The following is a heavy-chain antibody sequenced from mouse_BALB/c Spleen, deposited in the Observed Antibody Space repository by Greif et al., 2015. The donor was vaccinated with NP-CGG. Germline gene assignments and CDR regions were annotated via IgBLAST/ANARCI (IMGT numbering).Heavy chain of an antibody. CDR3: ASLYDGYYGGFDY. D-gene: IGHD2-3*01. CDR2: ISYSGST. J-gene: IGHJ2*01. V-gene: IGHV3-8*02. CDR1: GDSITSGY. Sequence: DVQLVESGPSLVKPSQTLSLTCSVTGDSITSGYWNWIRKFPGNKLEYMGYISYSGSTYYNPSLKSRISITRVTSKNXYYLQLNSVTTEDTATYYCASLYDGYYGGFDYWGQGTTLTVSS.